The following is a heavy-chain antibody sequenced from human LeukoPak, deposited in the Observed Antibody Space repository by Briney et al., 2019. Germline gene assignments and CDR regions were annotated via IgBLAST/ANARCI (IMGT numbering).Heavy chain of an antibody. CDR1: GFTFSSYA. J-gene: IGHJ4*02. Sequence: GGSLRLSCAASGFTFSSYAMSWVRQAPGKGLEWVSAIIGSGGSTYYADSVKGRFTISRDNSKNTLYLQMNSLRAEDTAVYYCAKDWVLRYFDWLLSFDYWGQGTLVTVSS. D-gene: IGHD3-9*01. CDR3: AKDWVLRYFDWLLSFDY. V-gene: IGHV3-23*01. CDR2: IIGSGGST.